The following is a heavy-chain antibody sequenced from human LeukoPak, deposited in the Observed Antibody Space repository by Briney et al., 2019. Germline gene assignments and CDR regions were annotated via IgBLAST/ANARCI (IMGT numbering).Heavy chain of an antibody. CDR2: IHSGGST. CDR3: ARDKKRNSYGHNYHGMDV. CDR1: GFPVNSTY. J-gene: IGHJ6*02. V-gene: IGHV3-66*02. D-gene: IGHD5-18*01. Sequence: PGGSLRLSCVTSGFPVNSTYMNWVRQAPGKGLEWVSVIHSGGSTYYADSVKGRFTISRDTSKNMLYLQMNSLRPEDTALYYCARDKKRNSYGHNYHGMDVWGQGTTVTVSS.